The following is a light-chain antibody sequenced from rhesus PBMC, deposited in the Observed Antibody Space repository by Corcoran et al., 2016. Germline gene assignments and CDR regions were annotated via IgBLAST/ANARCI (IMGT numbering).Light chain of an antibody. CDR1: ESVGNY. V-gene: IGKV3-40*03. J-gene: IGKJ1*01. CDR3: QQYNDLLPT. Sequence: EIVMTQSPATLSLSPGETATLSCRASESVGNYLAWYQQKPGQAPTLLVHSAYFRAPGIPDRFSGRGSRTEFTLTISSLEPEDVGVYHCQQYNDLLPTFGQGTKVEIK. CDR2: SAY.